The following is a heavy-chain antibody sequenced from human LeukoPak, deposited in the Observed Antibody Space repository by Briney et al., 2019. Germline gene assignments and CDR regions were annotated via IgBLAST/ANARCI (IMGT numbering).Heavy chain of an antibody. CDR1: GGSFSGYY. J-gene: IGHJ3*02. CDR2: IYYSGST. Sequence: SETLSLTCAVYGGSFSGYYWSWIRQPPGKGLEWIGYIYYSGSTNYNPSLKSRVTISVDTSKNQFSLKLSSVTAADTAVYYCARGSIAARNDAFDIWGQGTIVTVSS. D-gene: IGHD6-6*01. V-gene: IGHV4-59*01. CDR3: ARGSIAARNDAFDI.